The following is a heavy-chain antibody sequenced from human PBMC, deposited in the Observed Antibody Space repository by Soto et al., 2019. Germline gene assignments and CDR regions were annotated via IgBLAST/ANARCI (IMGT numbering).Heavy chain of an antibody. Sequence: SETLSLTCTVSVGSISSYYWSWIRQPPGKGLEWIGYIYYSGSTNYNPSLKSRVTISVDTSKNQFSLKLSSVTAADTAVYYCARDTMTTVTTHAFDIWGQGTMVTVSS. CDR3: ARDTMTTVTTHAFDI. CDR2: IYYSGST. CDR1: VGSISSYY. V-gene: IGHV4-59*01. J-gene: IGHJ3*02. D-gene: IGHD4-17*01.